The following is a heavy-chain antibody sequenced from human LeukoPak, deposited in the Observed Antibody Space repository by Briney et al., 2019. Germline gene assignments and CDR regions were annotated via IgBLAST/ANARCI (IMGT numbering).Heavy chain of an antibody. J-gene: IGHJ4*02. CDR1: GGSISSYY. Sequence: PSETLSLTCTVSGGSISSYYWSWIRQPPGKGLEWIGYIYYSGSTSYSPSLKSRVTISADTSQNQFSLKLSSVTAADTAVYYCASRKLGNDYWGQGTLVTVSS. CDR2: IYYSGST. D-gene: IGHD7-27*01. V-gene: IGHV4-59*01. CDR3: ASRKLGNDY.